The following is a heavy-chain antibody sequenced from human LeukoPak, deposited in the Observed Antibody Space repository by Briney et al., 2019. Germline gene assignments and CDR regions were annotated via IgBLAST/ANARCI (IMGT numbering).Heavy chain of an antibody. V-gene: IGHV3-23*01. CDR2: ISGSGGSR. CDR1: GVTFSSYA. J-gene: IGHJ4*02. Sequence: GGSLRLSCAASGVTFSSYAMSWVRQAPGKGLGWGSAISGSGGSRYYADSVKGRFTISRDNSKNTLYLQMNSLRAEDTAVYYCAKGGCSSTSCYRPNDYWGQGTLVTVSS. CDR3: AKGGCSSTSCYRPNDY. D-gene: IGHD2-2*02.